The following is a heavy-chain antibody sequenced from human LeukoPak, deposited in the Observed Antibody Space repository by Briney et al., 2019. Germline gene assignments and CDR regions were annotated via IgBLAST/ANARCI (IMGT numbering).Heavy chain of an antibody. CDR1: GYTFTSYA. V-gene: IGHV1-3*01. D-gene: IGHD3-22*01. CDR3: ARDSDYYDFLGAFDI. J-gene: IGHJ3*02. Sequence: GASVKVSCKASGYTFTSYAMHWVRQAPGQRLEWMGWINAGNGNTKYSQKFQGRVTITRDTSISTAYMELSRLRSDDTAVYYCARDSDYYDFLGAFDIWGQGTMVTVSS. CDR2: INAGNGNT.